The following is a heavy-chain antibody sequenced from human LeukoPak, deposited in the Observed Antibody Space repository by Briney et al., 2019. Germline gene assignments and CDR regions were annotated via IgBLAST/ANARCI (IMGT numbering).Heavy chain of an antibody. CDR2: LYTTGNT. V-gene: IGHV4-4*07. Sequence: SETLSLTCTVSGGSISSFYWSWIRQPAGKGLEWIGRLYTTGNTNYNPSLKSRVTMSLDTSKNQFSLKLSSLTAADTAVYYCARDRYYYDSSGYYYFDYWGQGTLVTVSS. CDR3: ARDRYYYDSSGYYYFDY. J-gene: IGHJ4*02. CDR1: GGSISSFY. D-gene: IGHD3-22*01.